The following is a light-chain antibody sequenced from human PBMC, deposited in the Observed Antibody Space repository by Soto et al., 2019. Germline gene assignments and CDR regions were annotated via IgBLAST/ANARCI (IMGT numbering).Light chain of an antibody. CDR3: QHYGSSSWT. V-gene: IGKV3-20*01. Sequence: EIVLTQSPGTLSLSPGERATLSCRASQSISSSYLAWYQQKPGQAPRLLIHGASSRATGIPDRFSGSGSGTDFSLTISRLEPEDFAVYYCQHYGSSSWTFGQGTKVEIK. CDR2: GAS. J-gene: IGKJ1*01. CDR1: QSISSSY.